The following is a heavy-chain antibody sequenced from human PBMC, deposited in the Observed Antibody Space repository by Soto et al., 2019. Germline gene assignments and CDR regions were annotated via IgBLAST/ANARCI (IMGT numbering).Heavy chain of an antibody. CDR1: GGSFSGYY. D-gene: IGHD2-21*01. V-gene: IGHV4-34*01. CDR3: ARGPASDYCFDD. J-gene: IGHJ4*02. CDR2: INHSGST. Sequence: PSETLSLTCAVYGGSFSGYYWSWIRQPPGKGLEWIGEINHSGSTNYNPSLKSRVTISVDTSKNQFSLKLSSVTAADTAVYYCARGPASDYCFDDWGQGTLVTVSS.